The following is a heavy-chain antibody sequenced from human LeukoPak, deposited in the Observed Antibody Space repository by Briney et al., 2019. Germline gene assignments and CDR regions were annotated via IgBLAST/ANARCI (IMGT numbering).Heavy chain of an antibody. D-gene: IGHD2-15*01. V-gene: IGHV3-9*01. CDR2: ISWNSGSI. Sequence: GGSLRLSCAASGFTFDDYAMHWVRQAPGEGLEWVSGISWNSGSIGYADSVKGRFTISRDNAKNSLHLQMNSLRAEDTALYYCAKETGGPIDYWGQGTLVTVSS. CDR1: GFTFDDYA. CDR3: AKETGGPIDY. J-gene: IGHJ4*02.